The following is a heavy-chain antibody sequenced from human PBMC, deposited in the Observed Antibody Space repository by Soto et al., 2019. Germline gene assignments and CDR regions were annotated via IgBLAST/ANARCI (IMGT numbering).Heavy chain of an antibody. V-gene: IGHV4-34*01. J-gene: IGHJ6*02. Sequence: SETLSLTCAVYGGSFSGYYWSWIRQPPGKGLEWIGEINHSGSTNYNPSLKSRVTISVDTSKNQFSLKLSSVTAADTAVYYCARVDIIAADGRLNYGMDVWGQGTTVTVSS. CDR2: INHSGST. D-gene: IGHD6-13*01. CDR1: GGSFSGYY. CDR3: ARVDIIAADGRLNYGMDV.